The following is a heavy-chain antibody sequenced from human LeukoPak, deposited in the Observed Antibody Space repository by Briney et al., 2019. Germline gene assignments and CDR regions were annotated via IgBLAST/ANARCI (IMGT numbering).Heavy chain of an antibody. V-gene: IGHV4-4*02. Sequence: SETLSLTGAVSGDSISSSNWWRWARQPPGKWLEWIGEISHSGSTNYTPSLKSRVTISVNKSKNQFSLKLRSVTAADSAVYYCASWGIAAVNAPLVWGQGTMVTVSS. CDR3: ASWGIAAVNAPLV. CDR1: GDSISSSNW. CDR2: ISHSGST. J-gene: IGHJ3*01. D-gene: IGHD6-13*01.